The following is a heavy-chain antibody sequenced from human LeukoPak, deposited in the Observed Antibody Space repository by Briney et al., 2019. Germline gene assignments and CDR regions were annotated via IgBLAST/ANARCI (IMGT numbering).Heavy chain of an antibody. CDR2: ISGSGGST. D-gene: IGHD6-6*01. V-gene: IGHV3-23*01. CDR1: GFTFNNYA. Sequence: GGSLRLSCAASGFTFNNYAMNWVRQAPGKGLEWVSGISGSGGSTYYADSVKGRFTISRDNSKNTLYLQMNSLRAEDTAVYYCAKDRSSSGKRGFDYWGQGTLVTVSS. J-gene: IGHJ4*02. CDR3: AKDRSSSGKRGFDY.